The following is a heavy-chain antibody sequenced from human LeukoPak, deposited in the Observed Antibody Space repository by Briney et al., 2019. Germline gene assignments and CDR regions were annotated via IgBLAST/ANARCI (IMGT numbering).Heavy chain of an antibody. CDR1: GFSLSTSGVG. D-gene: IGHD3-3*01. CDR2: IYWNDDK. J-gene: IGHJ4*02. Sequence: SGPTLVNPTQTLTLTCTFSGFSLSTSGVGVGWIRQPPGKALEWLALIYWNDDKRYSPSLKSRLTITKDTSKNQVVLTMTNMDPVDTATYYCAHSTLYDFWSGYPSDYWGQGTLVTVSS. V-gene: IGHV2-5*01. CDR3: AHSTLYDFWSGYPSDY.